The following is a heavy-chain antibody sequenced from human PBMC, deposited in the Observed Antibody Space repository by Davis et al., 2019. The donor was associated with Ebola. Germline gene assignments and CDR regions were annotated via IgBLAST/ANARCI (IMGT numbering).Heavy chain of an antibody. D-gene: IGHD2-2*01. CDR2: IDPSDSYT. CDR1: GYSFTSYW. CDR3: ARHAFQIEYYFDS. Sequence: GESLKISCKGSGYSFTSYWISWVRQMPGKGLEWMGRIDPSDSYTNYSPSFQGHVTISTDKSISTAYLQWNSLKASDTAIYYCARHAFQIEYYFDSWGQGTLVTVSS. V-gene: IGHV5-10-1*01. J-gene: IGHJ4*02.